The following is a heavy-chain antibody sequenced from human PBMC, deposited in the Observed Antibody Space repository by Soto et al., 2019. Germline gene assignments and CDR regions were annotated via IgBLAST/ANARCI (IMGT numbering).Heavy chain of an antibody. Sequence: SETLSLTCTVSGGSISSYYWSWIRQPPGKGLEWIGYIYFTGNTNYNPSLKRRVTISIDTSKKQISLNLTSVTDADTAVYDCASVTFGGVVLAHWGQGTLVTVSS. D-gene: IGHD3-16*01. V-gene: IGHV4-59*01. J-gene: IGHJ4*02. CDR2: IYFTGNT. CDR3: ASVTFGGVVLAH. CDR1: GGSISSYY.